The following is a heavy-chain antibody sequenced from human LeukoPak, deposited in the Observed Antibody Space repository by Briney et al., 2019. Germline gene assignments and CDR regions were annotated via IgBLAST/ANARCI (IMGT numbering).Heavy chain of an antibody. D-gene: IGHD3-3*01. CDR1: GCTFTSNY. V-gene: IGHV1-46*03. CDR3: TRGVGVTIFGVGGQAFDI. J-gene: IGHJ3*02. Sequence: ASVKVSCKASGCTFTSNYMYWVRQAPGQGLAWMGIINPSGGTTRYAQKFQGRVTMTRDTSTSTLYMELSSLRSEDTAVYYCTRGVGVTIFGVGGQAFDIWGQGTMVTVSS. CDR2: INPSGGTT.